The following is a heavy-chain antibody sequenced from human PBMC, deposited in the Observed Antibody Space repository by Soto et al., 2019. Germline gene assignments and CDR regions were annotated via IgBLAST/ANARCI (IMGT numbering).Heavy chain of an antibody. D-gene: IGHD2-21*02. Sequence: GGSLRLSCAASGFTFSYYAIHWVRQAPGKGLEWVALISSDGNNKYYADSVNGRFTISRDNSKNTLYLQMSSLTAEDTAIYYCARDLGLPGSPFDYWGQGTLVTVSS. J-gene: IGHJ4*02. CDR2: ISSDGNNK. CDR3: ARDLGLPGSPFDY. CDR1: GFTFSYYA. V-gene: IGHV3-30-3*01.